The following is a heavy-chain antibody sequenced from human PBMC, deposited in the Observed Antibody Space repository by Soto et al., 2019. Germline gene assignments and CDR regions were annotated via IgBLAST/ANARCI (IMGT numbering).Heavy chain of an antibody. J-gene: IGHJ4*02. Sequence: QVQLQQWGAGLLKPSETLSLTCAVYGGSFSGYYWSWIRQPPGKGLEWIGEINHSGSTNYNPSLKSRVTISVDTSKNQFSLKLISVTAADTAVYYCARATRSYTLFDYWGQGTLVTVSS. D-gene: IGHD3-10*01. CDR2: INHSGST. CDR3: ARATRSYTLFDY. V-gene: IGHV4-34*01. CDR1: GGSFSGYY.